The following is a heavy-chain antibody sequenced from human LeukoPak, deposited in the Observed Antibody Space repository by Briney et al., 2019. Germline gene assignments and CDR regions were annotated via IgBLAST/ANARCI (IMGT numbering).Heavy chain of an antibody. D-gene: IGHD6-13*01. CDR1: GDSISTSYY. V-gene: IGHV4-38-2*02. J-gene: IGHJ5*02. Sequence: SETLSLTCSVSGDSISTSYYWAWVRRSPGKGLEWIGSIYHSGATDYNPSLESRLTMSVDTSKNQFSLKLTSVTAADTAVYHCARGRAGRLGWFNPWGQGTLVTISS. CDR3: ARGRAGRLGWFNP. CDR2: IYHSGAT.